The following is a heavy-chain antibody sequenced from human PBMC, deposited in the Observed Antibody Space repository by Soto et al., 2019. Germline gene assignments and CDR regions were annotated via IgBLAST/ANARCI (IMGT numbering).Heavy chain of an antibody. V-gene: IGHV6-1*01. CDR2: TYYRSKWNK. D-gene: IGHD2-15*01. Sequence: SQTLSLTCAISGDSVSSKSAAWNWVRQSPSRGLVWLGRTYYRSKWNKDYAVSVKSRITINPDTSKNQFSLQLNSVTPEDTAVYYCTCGLSSDHSDGFDIWDPGTMVSV. CDR3: TCGLSSDHSDGFDI. CDR1: GDSVSSKSAA. J-gene: IGHJ3*02.